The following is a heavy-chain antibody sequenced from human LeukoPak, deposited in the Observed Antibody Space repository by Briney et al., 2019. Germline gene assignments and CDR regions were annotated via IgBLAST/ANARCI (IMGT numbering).Heavy chain of an antibody. CDR1: GFTVSDDY. CDR2: LSSSDSTI. Sequence: GGSLSLSCAACGFTVSDDYMISIRQAPGKGLEWVSYLSSSDSTIYYADPVKGRFTISRDNAKNSLYLQMNSLRAADTAVYYCARQMYYYDSSGYDYWGQGTLVTVSS. J-gene: IGHJ4*02. V-gene: IGHV3-11*01. CDR3: ARQMYYYDSSGYDY. D-gene: IGHD3-22*01.